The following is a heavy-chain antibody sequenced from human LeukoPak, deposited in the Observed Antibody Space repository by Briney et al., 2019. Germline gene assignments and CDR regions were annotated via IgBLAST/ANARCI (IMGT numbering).Heavy chain of an antibody. J-gene: IGHJ6*03. Sequence: SETLSLTCTVSGGSISSYYWSWIRQPPGKGLEWIGYIYYSGSTNYNPSLKSRVTISVDTSKNQFSLKLSSVTAADTAVYYCARAHMITSYYYYYDRDVWGKGTTVTVSS. V-gene: IGHV4-59*01. D-gene: IGHD3-16*01. CDR3: ARAHMITSYYYYYDRDV. CDR2: IYYSGST. CDR1: GGSISSYY.